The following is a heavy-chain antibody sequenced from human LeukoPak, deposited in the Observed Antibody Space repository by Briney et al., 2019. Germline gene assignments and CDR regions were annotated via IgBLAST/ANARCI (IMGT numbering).Heavy chain of an antibody. V-gene: IGHV1-69*01. CDR2: IIPIFGTA. CDR3: ARDRRRGTTNWFDP. CDR1: GGTFSSYA. J-gene: IGHJ5*02. D-gene: IGHD1-7*01. Sequence: SVKVSCKASGGTFSSYAISWVRQAPGQGLEWMGGIIPIFGTANYAQKFQGRVTITADESTSTAYMELSSLRSEDTAVYYCARDRRRGTTNWFDPWGQGTLVTVPS.